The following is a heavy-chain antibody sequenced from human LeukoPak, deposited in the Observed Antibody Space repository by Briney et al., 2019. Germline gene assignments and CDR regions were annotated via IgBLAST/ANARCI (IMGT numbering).Heavy chain of an antibody. CDR1: GDTFTIYA. J-gene: IGHJ6*02. CDR2: IIPVFGSA. Sequence: ASVKVSCKASGDTFTIYAISWVRQAPGQGLEWMGGIIPVFGSANYAQKFQGRVTITADESTSTAYMELSSLRSEDTAVYYCARVGLRRGSGYYAMDVWGQGTTVTVSS. CDR3: ARVGLRRGSGYYAMDV. V-gene: IGHV1-69*13. D-gene: IGHD3-10*01.